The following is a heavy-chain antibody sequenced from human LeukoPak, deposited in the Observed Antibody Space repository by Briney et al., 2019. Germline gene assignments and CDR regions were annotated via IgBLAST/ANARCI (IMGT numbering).Heavy chain of an antibody. Sequence: GGSLRLSCAASGFTFSSYAMHWVRQAPGKGPEWVAVISYDGSNKYYADSVKGRFTISRDNSKNTLYLQMNSLRAEDTAVYYCARDLSVTKYYYYYMDVWGKGTTVTVSS. CDR2: ISYDGSNK. J-gene: IGHJ6*03. V-gene: IGHV3-30*01. CDR3: ARDLSVTKYYYYYMDV. D-gene: IGHD4-11*01. CDR1: GFTFSSYA.